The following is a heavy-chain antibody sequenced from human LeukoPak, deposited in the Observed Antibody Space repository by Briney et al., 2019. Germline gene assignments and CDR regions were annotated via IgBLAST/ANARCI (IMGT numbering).Heavy chain of an antibody. Sequence: PGGSLRLSCTASGFVFTDHYMIWIRQAPGKGLEWICSLSIGEDAIFYADSVRGRFAISGDKSNNSLYLLMDNLGVEDTAVHYCARDPSVSHGSWSGPMGFFDLWGRGTLVTVSS. CDR1: GFVFTDHY. CDR3: ARDPSVSHGSWSGPMGFFDL. V-gene: IGHV3-11*04. D-gene: IGHD3-3*01. J-gene: IGHJ2*01. CDR2: LSIGEDAI.